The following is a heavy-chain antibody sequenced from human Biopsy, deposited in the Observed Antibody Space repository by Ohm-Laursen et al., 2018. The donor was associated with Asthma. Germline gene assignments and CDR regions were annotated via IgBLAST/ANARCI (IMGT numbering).Heavy chain of an antibody. CDR2: IMTAFGTT. J-gene: IGHJ6*02. D-gene: IGHD6-19*01. CDR3: ARCQVGYSSGWSLLLKKIYYSGMDV. Sequence: GASVKVSCNAPGGTFSNFAISWVRQAPGQGLEWLGGIMTAFGTTNYAQKFQGRVTITADESTSTAYMEVTSLRSEDTAIYYCARCQVGYSSGWSLLLKKIYYSGMDVWGQGTAVTVSS. CDR1: GGTFSNFA. V-gene: IGHV1-69*13.